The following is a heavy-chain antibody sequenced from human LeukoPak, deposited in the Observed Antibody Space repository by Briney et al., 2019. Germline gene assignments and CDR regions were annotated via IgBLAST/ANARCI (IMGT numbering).Heavy chain of an antibody. CDR1: GFTFSSYA. V-gene: IGHV3-23*01. D-gene: IGHD2-2*01. CDR3: AKATREAMPGDYFDY. Sequence: GGSLRLSCAASGFTFSSYAMSWVRQAPGKGLEWVSAISGSGSNTYYADSVKGRFTISRDTSKNTLYLQMNSLRAEDTAVYYCAKATREAMPGDYFDYWGQGTLVTVSS. CDR2: ISGSGSNT. J-gene: IGHJ4*02.